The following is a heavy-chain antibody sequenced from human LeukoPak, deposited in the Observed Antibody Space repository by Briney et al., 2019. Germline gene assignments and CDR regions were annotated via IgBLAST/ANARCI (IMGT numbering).Heavy chain of an antibody. Sequence: TSETLSLTCAVYGGSFSGYYWSWIRQPPGKGLEWIGEINHSGSTNYNPSLKSRVTISVDTSKNQFSLKLSSVTAADTAVYYCARVRPDPNYDFWSGPYRAANYNWFDPWGQGTLVTVPS. V-gene: IGHV4-34*01. CDR2: INHSGST. J-gene: IGHJ5*02. CDR1: GGSFSGYY. CDR3: ARVRPDPNYDFWSGPYRAANYNWFDP. D-gene: IGHD3-3*01.